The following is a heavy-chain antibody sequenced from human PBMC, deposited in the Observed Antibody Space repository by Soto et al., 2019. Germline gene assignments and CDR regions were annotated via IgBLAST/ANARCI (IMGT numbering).Heavy chain of an antibody. CDR3: AEDSLGLLWFGELPYGMDV. CDR1: VFTFSSYG. D-gene: IGHD3-10*01. CDR2: ISYDGSNK. J-gene: IGHJ6*02. V-gene: IGHV3-30*18. Sequence: HPWWSLRLSCSASVFTFSSYGMHWFRQAPGKGLEWVAVISYDGSNKYYADSVKGRFTISRDNSKNTLYLQMNSLRAEDTAVYYCAEDSLGLLWFGELPYGMDVWGQGTTVTVSS.